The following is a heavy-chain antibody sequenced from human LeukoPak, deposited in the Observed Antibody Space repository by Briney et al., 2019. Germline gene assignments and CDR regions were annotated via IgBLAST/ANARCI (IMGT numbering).Heavy chain of an antibody. CDR1: GFTFNSYA. Sequence: GGSLRLSCAASGFTFNSYAMSWVRQAPGKGLEWVSAIRGSGGGTYYADSVKGRFTISRDNSKNTLYLQMNSLRDEYTALYYCAKAGIGVVGYFDYWGQGTLVTVCS. CDR3: AKAGIGVVGYFDY. D-gene: IGHD6-19*01. CDR2: IRGSGGGT. J-gene: IGHJ4*02. V-gene: IGHV3-23*01.